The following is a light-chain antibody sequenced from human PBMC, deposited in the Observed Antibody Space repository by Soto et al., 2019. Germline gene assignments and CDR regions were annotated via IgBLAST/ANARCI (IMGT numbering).Light chain of an antibody. Sequence: QSALTQPASVSGSPGQSITISCTGTSSDVGSYNLVSWYQQHPGKAPKLMIYEGSKRPSGVSNRFSGSKSGYTASLTISGLHAVDEADYYSCSYAGSSHYVVFGGGTNLTVL. CDR2: EGS. CDR1: SSDVGSYNL. CDR3: CSYAGSSHYVV. J-gene: IGLJ2*01. V-gene: IGLV2-23*01.